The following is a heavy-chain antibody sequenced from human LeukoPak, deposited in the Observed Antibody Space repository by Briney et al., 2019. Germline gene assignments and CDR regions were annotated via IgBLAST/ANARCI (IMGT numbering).Heavy chain of an antibody. V-gene: IGHV1-69*05. CDR1: GGTFSSYA. D-gene: IGHD1-26*01. CDR3: ARDRWELPNEDKNWFDP. Sequence: SVKVSCKASGGTFSSYAISWVRQAPGQGLEWRGGIIPIFGTANYAQKFQGRVTITTDESTSTAYMELSSLRSEDTAVYYCARDRWELPNEDKNWFDPWGQGTLVTVFS. J-gene: IGHJ5*02. CDR2: IIPIFGTA.